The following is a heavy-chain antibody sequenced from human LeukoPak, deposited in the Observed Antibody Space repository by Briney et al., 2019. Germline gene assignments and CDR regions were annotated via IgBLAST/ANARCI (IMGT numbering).Heavy chain of an antibody. J-gene: IGHJ6*02. CDR3: AREGFLTGYPSPMDV. CDR1: GFTFSSYW. Sequence: PGGSLRLSCAASGFTFSSYWMHWVRQAPGKGLVWVSRINSDGSSTSYADSVKGRFTISRDNAKNTLYLQMNSLRAEDTAVYYCAREGFLTGYPSPMDVWGQGTTVTVSS. CDR2: INSDGSST. V-gene: IGHV3-74*01. D-gene: IGHD3-9*01.